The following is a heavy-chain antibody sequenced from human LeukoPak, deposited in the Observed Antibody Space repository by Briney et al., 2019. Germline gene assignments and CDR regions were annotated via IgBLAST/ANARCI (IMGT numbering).Heavy chain of an antibody. J-gene: IGHJ4*02. V-gene: IGHV3-23*01. D-gene: IGHD6-13*01. Sequence: GGSLRLSCEASGFTFSNYAMNWLRQAPGKGLEGVSVIRSSGGGGSTYYADSVKGRFTISRDNSKNTVYLQMNSLRAEDTAVYYCAKATSSGYSSSWSLEYWGQGTLVTVSS. CDR1: GFTFSNYA. CDR3: AKATSSGYSSSWSLEY. CDR2: IRSSGGGGST.